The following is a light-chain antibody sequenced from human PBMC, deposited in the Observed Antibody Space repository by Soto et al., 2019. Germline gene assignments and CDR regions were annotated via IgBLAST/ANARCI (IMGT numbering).Light chain of an antibody. CDR2: AAS. V-gene: IGKV3-20*01. Sequence: EIVLTQSPGTLSLSPGERATLSCRASQSVSSSYLAWYQQKPGQAPRLLVYAASSSATGIPDRFSGSGSGTDFCLTITSLEPKYCAVYYCQQYGRSLFTFCPGTKVHIK. CDR3: QQYGRSLFT. CDR1: QSVSSSY. J-gene: IGKJ3*01.